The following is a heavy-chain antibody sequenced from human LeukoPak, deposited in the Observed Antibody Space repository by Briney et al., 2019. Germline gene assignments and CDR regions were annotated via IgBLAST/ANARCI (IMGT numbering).Heavy chain of an antibody. Sequence: PPGGSLRLSCAASGFTFSSYAMHWVRQAPGKGLEWVAVISYDGSNKYYADSVKGRFTISRDNSKNTLYLQMNSLRAEDTAVYYCARDHRYGGLFDYWGQGTLVTVSS. V-gene: IGHV3-30*04. CDR1: GFTFSSYA. CDR2: ISYDGSNK. J-gene: IGHJ4*02. D-gene: IGHD1-1*01. CDR3: ARDHRYGGLFDY.